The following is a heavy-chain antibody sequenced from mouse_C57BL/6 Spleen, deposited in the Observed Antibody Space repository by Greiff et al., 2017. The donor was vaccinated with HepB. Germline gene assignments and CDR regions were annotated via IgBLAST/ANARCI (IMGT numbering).Heavy chain of an antibody. Sequence: VQLQQSGPVLVKPGASVKMSCKASGYTFTDYYMNWVKQSHGKSLEWIGVINPYNGGTSYNQKFKGKATLTVDKSSSTAYMELNSLTSEDSAVYYCARVNSSGLFAYWGQGTLVTVSA. CDR1: GYTFTDYY. CDR3: ARVNSSGLFAY. D-gene: IGHD3-2*02. CDR2: INPYNGGT. V-gene: IGHV1-19*01. J-gene: IGHJ3*01.